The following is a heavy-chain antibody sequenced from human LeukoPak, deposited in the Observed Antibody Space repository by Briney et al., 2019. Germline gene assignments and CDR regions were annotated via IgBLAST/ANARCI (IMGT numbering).Heavy chain of an antibody. CDR2: IRYDGSNK. V-gene: IGHV3-30*02. CDR3: AKTLPPVDRIGHIFDY. J-gene: IGHJ4*02. D-gene: IGHD2-15*01. Sequence: GGSLRLSCAASEFTFSSYGMHWVRQAPGKGLEWVAFIRYDGSNKYYADSVKGRFTISRDNSKNTLYLHMNSLRAEDTAVYYCAKTLPPVDRIGHIFDYWGQGTLVTVSS. CDR1: EFTFSSYG.